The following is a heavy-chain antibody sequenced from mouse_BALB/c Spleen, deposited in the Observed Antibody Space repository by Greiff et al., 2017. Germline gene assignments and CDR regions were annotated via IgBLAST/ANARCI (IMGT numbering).Heavy chain of an antibody. Sequence: VQLKESGPGLVKPSQSLSLTCTVTGYSITSDYAWNWIRQFPGNKLEWMGYISYSGSTSYNPSLKSRISITRDTSKNQFFLQLNSVTTEDTATYYCAREGTDYYAMDYWGQGTSVTVSS. CDR1: GYSITSDYA. CDR2: ISYSGST. J-gene: IGHJ4*01. D-gene: IGHD4-1*01. CDR3: AREGTDYYAMDY. V-gene: IGHV3-2*02.